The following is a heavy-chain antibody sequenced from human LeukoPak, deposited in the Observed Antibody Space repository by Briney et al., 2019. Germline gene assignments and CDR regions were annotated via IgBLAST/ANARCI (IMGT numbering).Heavy chain of an antibody. J-gene: IGHJ5*02. Sequence: ASVKVSCKASGYTFTSYYMHWVRQAPGQGLEWMGLINPSGGSTSYAQKFQGRVTMTRDTSTSTVYMELSSLRSEDTAVYYCAREWLPALRLNWFDPWGQGTLVTVSS. CDR1: GYTFTSYY. V-gene: IGHV1-46*01. D-gene: IGHD5-12*01. CDR2: INPSGGST. CDR3: AREWLPALRLNWFDP.